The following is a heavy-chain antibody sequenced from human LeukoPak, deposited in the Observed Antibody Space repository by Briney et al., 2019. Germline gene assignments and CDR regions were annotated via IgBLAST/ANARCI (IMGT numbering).Heavy chain of an antibody. J-gene: IGHJ6*02. V-gene: IGHV3-74*01. CDR2: INSDGSST. Sequence: PGRSLRLSCAASGFTFGSYWMHWVRQAPGKGLVWVSRINSDGSSTSYADSVTGRFTISRDNAKNTLYLQMNSLRAEDTAVYYCARDDCSSTSCYTDYYYYGMDVWGQGTTVTVSS. D-gene: IGHD2-2*02. CDR3: ARDDCSSTSCYTDYYYYGMDV. CDR1: GFTFGSYW.